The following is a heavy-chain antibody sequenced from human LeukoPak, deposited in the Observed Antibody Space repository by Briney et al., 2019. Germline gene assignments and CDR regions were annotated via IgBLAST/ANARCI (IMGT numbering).Heavy chain of an antibody. CDR3: ARTPGRIAAAGSGYYYYYYMDV. V-gene: IGHV1-69*05. CDR2: IIPIFGTA. CDR1: GGTFSIYA. D-gene: IGHD6-13*01. Sequence: ASVKVSCKASGGTFSIYAISWVRQAPGQGLEWMGGIIPIFGTANYAQKFQGRVTITTDESTSTAYMELSSLRSEDTAVYYCARTPGRIAAAGSGYYYYYYMDVWGKGTTVTVSS. J-gene: IGHJ6*03.